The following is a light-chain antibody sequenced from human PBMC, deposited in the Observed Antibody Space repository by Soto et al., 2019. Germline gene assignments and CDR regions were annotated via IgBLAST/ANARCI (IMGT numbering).Light chain of an antibody. CDR1: QSVSSY. J-gene: IGKJ1*01. V-gene: IGKV3-11*01. Sequence: EIVLTQSPATLSLSPGERATLSCRASQSVSSYLAWYQQKPGQAPRLLIYDASNRATGIPARFSGSGSGTDFTLTISSLEPEDFAVYYCRQRSNFWTLRQGTKADIK. CDR3: RQRSNFWT. CDR2: DAS.